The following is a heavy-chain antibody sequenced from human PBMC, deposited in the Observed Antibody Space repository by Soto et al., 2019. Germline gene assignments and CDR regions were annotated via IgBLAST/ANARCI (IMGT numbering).Heavy chain of an antibody. CDR2: ISYDGSNK. V-gene: IGHV3-30-3*01. J-gene: IGHJ5*02. Sequence: GGSLRLSCAASGFPFSSYAMHWVRQAPGKGLEWVAVISYDGSNKYYADSVKGRFTISRDNSKNTLYLQMNSLRAEDTAVYYSARDLGFKDSGGTSSGSYYNPYNWFDPWGQGTLVTVSS. CDR3: ARDLGFKDSGGTSSGSYYNPYNWFDP. CDR1: GFPFSSYA. D-gene: IGHD3-10*01.